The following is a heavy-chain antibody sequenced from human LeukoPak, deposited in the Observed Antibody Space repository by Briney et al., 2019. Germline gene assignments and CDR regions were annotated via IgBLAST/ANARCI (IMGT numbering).Heavy chain of an antibody. V-gene: IGHV3-9*01. J-gene: IGHJ3*02. CDR2: ISWNSGSI. CDR1: GFKFDDYA. D-gene: IGHD6-19*01. CDR3: AKDIEEVAAFGAFDI. Sequence: GGSLRLSCAASGFKFDDYAMHWVRQVPGKGLEWVSGISWNSGSIGYADSVKGRFTISRDNAKNSLYLQMNSLRAEDTASYYCAKDIEEVAAFGAFDIWGQGTMVTVSS.